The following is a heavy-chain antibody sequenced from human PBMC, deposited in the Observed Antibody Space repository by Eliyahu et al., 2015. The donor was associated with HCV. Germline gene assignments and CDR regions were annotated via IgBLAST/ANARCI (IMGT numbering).Heavy chain of an antibody. CDR3: ARGGGAWGYYYGMDV. D-gene: IGHD7-27*01. V-gene: IGHV4-59*01. CDR2: IYYSGST. CDR1: GGSISSYY. J-gene: IGHJ6*02. Sequence: QVQLQESGPGLVKPSETLSLTCTVSGGSISSYYWSWIRQPPGKGLEWIGYIYYSGSTNYNPPLKSRVTISVDTSKNQFSLKLSSVTAADTAVYYCARGGGAWGYYYGMDVWGQGTTVTVSS.